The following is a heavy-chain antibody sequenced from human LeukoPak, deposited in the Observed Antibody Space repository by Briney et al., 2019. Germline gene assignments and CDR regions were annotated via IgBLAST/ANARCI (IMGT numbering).Heavy chain of an antibody. D-gene: IGHD6-13*01. Sequence: GGSLRLSCAASGFTFSTYAMSWVRQAPGKGLEWVSTVSTSGGSTYYADSVKGRFTISRDNSKNTQYLQMNSLRAEDTAVYYCARDRAGRDWGQGTLVTVSS. CDR2: VSTSGGST. J-gene: IGHJ1*01. V-gene: IGHV3-23*01. CDR1: GFTFSTYA. CDR3: ARDRAGRD.